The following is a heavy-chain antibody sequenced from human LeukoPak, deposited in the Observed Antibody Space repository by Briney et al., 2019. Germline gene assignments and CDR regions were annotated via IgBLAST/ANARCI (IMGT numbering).Heavy chain of an antibody. CDR1: GFTFSSYG. Sequence: PGGSLRLSCAASGFTFSSYGMHWVRQAPGKGLEWVAVISYDGSNKYYADSVKGRFTISRDNSKNTLYLQMNSLRAEDTAVYYCARAVVVPAFDYWGQGTLVTVSS. CDR3: ARAVVVPAFDY. D-gene: IGHD2-2*01. CDR2: ISYDGSNK. V-gene: IGHV3-30*03. J-gene: IGHJ4*02.